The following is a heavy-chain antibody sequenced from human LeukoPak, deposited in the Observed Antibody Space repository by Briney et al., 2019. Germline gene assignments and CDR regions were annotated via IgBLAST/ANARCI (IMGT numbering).Heavy chain of an antibody. CDR2: MNPNSGGT. D-gene: IGHD3-16*02. Sequence: ASVKVSCKASGYTLTGYYMHWVRQAPGQGLEWMGWMNPNSGGTKYAQKFQGRVTMTRDTSISTAYMELSRLRSNDTAMYYCARDKLGLGELSLYDQWGQGTLVTVFS. CDR3: ARDKLGLGELSLYDQ. J-gene: IGHJ5*02. V-gene: IGHV1-2*02. CDR1: GYTLTGYY.